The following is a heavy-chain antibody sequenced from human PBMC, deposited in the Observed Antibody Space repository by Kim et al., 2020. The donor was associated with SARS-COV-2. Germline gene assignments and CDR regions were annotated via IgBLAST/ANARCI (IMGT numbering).Heavy chain of an antibody. D-gene: IGHD5-12*01. CDR2: INPSGGST. J-gene: IGHJ6*02. CDR3: ASERWLQSAWYYYGMDV. Sequence: ASVKVSCKASGYTFTSYYMHWVRQAPGQGLEWMGIINPSGGSTSYAQKFQGRVTMTRDTSTSTVYMELSSLRSEDTAVYYCASERWLQSAWYYYGMDVWGQGTTVTVSS. CDR1: GYTFTSYY. V-gene: IGHV1-46*01.